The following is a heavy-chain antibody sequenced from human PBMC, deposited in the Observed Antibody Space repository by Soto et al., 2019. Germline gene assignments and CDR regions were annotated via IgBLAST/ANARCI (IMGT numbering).Heavy chain of an antibody. CDR3: ARSPDYGDYGDARYYYGMDV. Sequence: QVQLQESGPGLVKPSQTLSLTCTVSGGSISSGGYYWSWIRQHPGKGLEWIGYIYYSGSTYYNPSLKSRVTVAVDTSKNQFSLKLSSVTAADTAVYYCARSPDYGDYGDARYYYGMDVWGQGTTVTVSS. V-gene: IGHV4-31*03. CDR2: IYYSGST. J-gene: IGHJ6*02. D-gene: IGHD4-17*01. CDR1: GGSISSGGYY.